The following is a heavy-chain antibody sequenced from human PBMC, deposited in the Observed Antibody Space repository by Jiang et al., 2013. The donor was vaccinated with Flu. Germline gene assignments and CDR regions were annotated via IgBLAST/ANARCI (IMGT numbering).Heavy chain of an antibody. CDR1: GYRFTTYW. D-gene: IGHD3-16*02. J-gene: IGHJ4*02. V-gene: IGHV5-51*01. CDR3: ARPGHGYDKVIEY. Sequence: VQLVESGAEVKKPGESLKISCKGSGYRFTTYWIGWVRQKPGKGLEWMGTIYPGDSDTRYSPSFQGHVTISADNSITTAYLQWSSLEASDSGIYFCARPGHGYDKVIEYWGQGTLVTVSS. CDR2: IYPGDSDT.